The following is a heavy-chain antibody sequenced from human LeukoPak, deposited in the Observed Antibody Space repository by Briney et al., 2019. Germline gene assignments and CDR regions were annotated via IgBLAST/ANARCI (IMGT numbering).Heavy chain of an antibody. Sequence: ASVKDSCKASGYRFTDYFMHWVRQAPGQGLEWMGWINPNSGDTDYAQKFQGRVTLTRDASIGAAYMELTRLRSDDTAVYYCATPTERLLPDYWGQGNLVTVSS. CDR1: GYRFTDYF. V-gene: IGHV1-2*02. CDR3: ATPTERLLPDY. D-gene: IGHD2-15*01. CDR2: INPNSGDT. J-gene: IGHJ4*02.